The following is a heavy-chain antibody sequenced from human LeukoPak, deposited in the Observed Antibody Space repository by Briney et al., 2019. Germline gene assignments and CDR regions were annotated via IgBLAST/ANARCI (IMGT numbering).Heavy chain of an antibody. V-gene: IGHV1-69*04. CDR1: GYTFTSYG. D-gene: IGHD6-6*01. J-gene: IGHJ5*02. CDR2: IIPIFGIA. Sequence: SVKVSCKASGYTFTSYGISWVRQAPGQGLEWMGRIIPIFGIAKYAQKFQGRVTITADKSTSTAYMELRSLRSDDTAVYYCARGFAGSSSIDPWGQGTLVTVSS. CDR3: ARGFAGSSSIDP.